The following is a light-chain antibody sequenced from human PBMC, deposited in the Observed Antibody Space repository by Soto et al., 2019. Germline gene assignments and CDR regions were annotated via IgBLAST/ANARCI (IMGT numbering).Light chain of an antibody. Sequence: QSVLTQPASVSGSPGQSITISCTGTRSDIGAYNFVSWYQQHPGEVPKLILYDVNVRPSGVSNRFSGSKSGNTASLTISGLQAEDEADYYCTSGTTSTTMIFGGGTQLTVL. J-gene: IGLJ2*01. CDR1: RSDIGAYNF. V-gene: IGLV2-14*03. CDR3: TSGTTSTTMI. CDR2: DVN.